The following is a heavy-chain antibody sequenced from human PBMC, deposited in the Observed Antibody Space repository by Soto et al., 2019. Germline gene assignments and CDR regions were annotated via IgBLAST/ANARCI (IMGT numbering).Heavy chain of an antibody. Sequence: LSLTCTISGGSIRVYYWSWVRQPPGHELEWIGYIYASGSPYYNPSLRSRVTISADPSKNQISLKLTSPTAADKAVYYCARGVGSSPPRHWGGRTLVTAS. CDR3: ARGVGSSPPRH. D-gene: IGHD1-26*01. CDR1: GGSIRVYY. J-gene: IGHJ4*02. V-gene: IGHV4-59*01. CDR2: IYASGSP.